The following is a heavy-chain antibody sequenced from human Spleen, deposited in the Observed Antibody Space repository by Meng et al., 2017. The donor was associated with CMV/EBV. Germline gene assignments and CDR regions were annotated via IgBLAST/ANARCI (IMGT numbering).Heavy chain of an antibody. V-gene: IGHV1-69*05. Sequence: SVKVSCKASGYTFTGYYMHWVRQAPGQGLEWMEGIIPIFGTANYAQKFQGRVTITTDESTSTAYMELSSLRSEDTAVYYCVSSYGMDVWGQGTTVTVSS. CDR2: IIPIFGTA. CDR3: VSSYGMDV. J-gene: IGHJ6*02. CDR1: GYTFTGYY.